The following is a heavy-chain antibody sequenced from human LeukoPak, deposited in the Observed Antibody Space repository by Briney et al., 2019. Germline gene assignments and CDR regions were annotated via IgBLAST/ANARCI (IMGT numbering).Heavy chain of an antibody. CDR2: IYPGDSDT. CDR3: ARYSYYYGSGSSDAYFDY. V-gene: IGHV5-51*04. Sequence: GESLKISCKGSGYSFTSYWIGWVRQMPGKGLEWMGIIYPGDSDTRYSPSFQGQVTISADKPISTAYLQWSSLKASDTAMYYCARYSYYYGSGSSDAYFDYWGQGTLVTVSS. D-gene: IGHD3-10*01. CDR1: GYSFTSYW. J-gene: IGHJ4*02.